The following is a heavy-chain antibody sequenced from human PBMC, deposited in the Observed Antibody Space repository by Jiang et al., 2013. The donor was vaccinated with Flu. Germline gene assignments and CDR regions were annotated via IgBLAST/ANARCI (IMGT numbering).Heavy chain of an antibody. CDR2: INPNSGGT. CDR1: GYTFTGYY. V-gene: IGHV1-2*02. D-gene: IGHD5-24*01. Sequence: SVKVSCKASGYTFTGYYMHWVRQAPGQGLEWMGWINPNSGGTNYAQKFQGRVTMTRDTSISTAYMELSRLRSDDTAVYYCARRGDGYNSDAFDIWGQGTMVTVSS. J-gene: IGHJ3*02. CDR3: ARRGDGYNSDAFDI.